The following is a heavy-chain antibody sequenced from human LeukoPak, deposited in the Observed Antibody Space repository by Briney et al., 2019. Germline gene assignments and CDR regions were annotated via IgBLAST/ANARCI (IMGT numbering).Heavy chain of an antibody. J-gene: IGHJ4*02. Sequence: GGSLRLSCAASGFTFSSYAMSWVRQAPGKGLEWVSAISGSGGSTYYADSVKGRFTISRDNSKNTLYLQMNSLRAEDTAVYYCARGRDSSSVRTPQIDYWGQGTLVTVSS. CDR3: ARGRDSSSVRTPQIDY. CDR1: GFTFSSYA. V-gene: IGHV3-23*01. CDR2: ISGSGGST. D-gene: IGHD6-13*01.